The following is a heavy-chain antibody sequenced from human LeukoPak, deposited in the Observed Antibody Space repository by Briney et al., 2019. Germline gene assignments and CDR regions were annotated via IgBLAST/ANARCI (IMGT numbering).Heavy chain of an antibody. D-gene: IGHD4-17*01. J-gene: IGHJ6*03. Sequence: SETLSLTCAVYGGSFSVYYWSWIRQPPGEGLEWIGEINHSGSTNYNPSLKSRVTISVDTSKNQFSLKLRSVTAADTAVYYCARTIKFQGDYASDYYYYYYMDVWGKGTTVTVSS. CDR3: ARTIKFQGDYASDYYYYYYMDV. CDR2: INHSGST. V-gene: IGHV4-34*01. CDR1: GGSFSVYY.